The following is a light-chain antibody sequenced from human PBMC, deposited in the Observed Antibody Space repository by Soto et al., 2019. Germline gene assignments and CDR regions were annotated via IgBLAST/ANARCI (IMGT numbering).Light chain of an antibody. J-gene: IGLJ1*01. CDR1: SSDVGGYNY. CDR3: SSYTSSSTSYA. CDR2: DVS. Sequence: QSALTQPASVSGSPGQSSTISCTGTSSDVGGYNYVSWYQQHPGKAPKLMIYDVSNRPSGVSNRFSGSKSGNTASLTISGLQAEDEADYYCSSYTSSSTSYAFGTGTKVTVL. V-gene: IGLV2-14*01.